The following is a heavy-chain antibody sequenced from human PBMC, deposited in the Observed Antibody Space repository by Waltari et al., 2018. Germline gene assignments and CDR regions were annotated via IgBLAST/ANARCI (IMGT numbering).Heavy chain of an antibody. CDR2: SRKKANSYTT. Sequence: EVQLVESGGGLVQPGGSLRLSCAASGFRFSGYYMDWVRLAPGKGLEWVGRSRKKANSYTTEYAASVKGRFTISRDDSKNSVYLQMNSLKSEDTAVYYCARSESSGYHVFEYWGQGTLVTVSS. V-gene: IGHV3-72*01. CDR3: ARSESSGYHVFEY. J-gene: IGHJ4*02. CDR1: GFRFSGYY. D-gene: IGHD3-22*01.